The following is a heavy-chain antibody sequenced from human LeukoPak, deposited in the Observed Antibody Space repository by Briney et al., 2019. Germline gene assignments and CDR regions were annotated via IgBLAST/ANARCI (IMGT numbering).Heavy chain of an antibody. D-gene: IGHD6-13*01. CDR3: ARGSIAAAGIDY. CDR2: VYSSGVG. CDR1: GGSITGYY. Sequence: PSETLSLTCTVSGGSITGYYWNWIRQPAGQGLEWLGRVYSSGVGNYNPSLTSRVTMSVDTSKNQFSLKLTSLTAADTAVYYCARGSIAAAGIDYWGQGTLVTVSS. V-gene: IGHV4-4*07. J-gene: IGHJ4*02.